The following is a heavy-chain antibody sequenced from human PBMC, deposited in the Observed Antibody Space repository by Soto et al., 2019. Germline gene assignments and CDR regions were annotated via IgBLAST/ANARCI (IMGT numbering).Heavy chain of an antibody. Sequence: QVQLVQSGAEVKKPGASVKVSCKASGYTFTSYGISWVRQAPGQGLEWMGWISAYNGNTNYAQKLQGRATMTTDSSSSTAYMELRRRRSAVTAVYYCAVHRKGGMTMVRGVAAFDIWGQGTMVTVSS. CDR3: AVHRKGGMTMVRGVAAFDI. J-gene: IGHJ3*02. CDR2: ISAYNGNT. V-gene: IGHV1-18*01. CDR1: GYTFTSYG. D-gene: IGHD3-10*01.